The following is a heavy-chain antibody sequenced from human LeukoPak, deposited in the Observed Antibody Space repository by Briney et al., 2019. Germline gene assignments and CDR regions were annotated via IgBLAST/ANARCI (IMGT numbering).Heavy chain of an antibody. CDR2: IKQDGSEK. Sequence: PGGSLRLSCAVSGFSSYTFGMSWVRQAPGKGLEWVANIKQDGSEKYYVDSVKGRFTISRDNAKNSLYLQMNGLRAEDTAVYYCASIDYWGQGTLVTVSS. V-gene: IGHV3-7*01. J-gene: IGHJ4*02. CDR1: GFSSYTFG. CDR3: ASIDY.